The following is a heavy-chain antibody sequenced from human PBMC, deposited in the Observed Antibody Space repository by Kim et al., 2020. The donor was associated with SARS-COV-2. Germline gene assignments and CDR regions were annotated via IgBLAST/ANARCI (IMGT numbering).Heavy chain of an antibody. Sequence: GGSLRLSCAVSGFTFSSYAMTWVRQAPGKGLEWVSAISASGDSIYYADSVKGRFTISRDNSKNTLYLQMNSLRAEDTAVYHCANPGVAASGPQWGHVDYWGQGTLVTVSS. D-gene: IGHD6-13*01. CDR2: ISASGDSI. V-gene: IGHV3-23*01. J-gene: IGHJ4*02. CDR3: ANPGVAASGPQWGHVDY. CDR1: GFTFSSYA.